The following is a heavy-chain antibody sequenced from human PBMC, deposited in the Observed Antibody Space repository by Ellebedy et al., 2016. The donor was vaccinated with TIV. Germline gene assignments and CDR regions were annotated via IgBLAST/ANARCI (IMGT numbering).Heavy chain of an antibody. D-gene: IGHD4-11*01. J-gene: IGHJ4*02. Sequence: GESLKISXAASGFTFDDFAMNWVRQVAGKGLEWISYINWNGATIHYADSVRGRFTISRDNANNSLYLEMTSLRGEDTALYYCARSNSRYSKVFDQWGQGAVVTVSS. V-gene: IGHV3-20*04. CDR1: GFTFDDFA. CDR2: INWNGATI. CDR3: ARSNSRYSKVFDQ.